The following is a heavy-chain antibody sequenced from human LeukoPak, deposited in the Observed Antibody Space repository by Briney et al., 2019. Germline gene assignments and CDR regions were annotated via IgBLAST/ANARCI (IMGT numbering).Heavy chain of an antibody. D-gene: IGHD6-13*01. V-gene: IGHV1-24*01. CDR3: ATDSLIAAAGTYQGFDY. Sequence: ASVKVSCKVSGYTLTELSMHWVRQAPGKGPEWMGGFDPEDGETIYAQKFQGRVTMTEDTSTDTAYMELSSLRSEDTAVYYCATDSLIAAAGTYQGFDYWGQGTLVTVSS. CDR2: FDPEDGET. J-gene: IGHJ4*02. CDR1: GYTLTELS.